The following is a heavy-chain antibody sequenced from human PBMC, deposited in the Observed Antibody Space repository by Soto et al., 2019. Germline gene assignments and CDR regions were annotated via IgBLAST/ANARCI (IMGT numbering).Heavy chain of an antibody. CDR3: ARHVKRGAIFDD. Sequence: QVQLQESGPGLVKPSETLSLTCTVSGGSIRSYHWSWIRQPPGKGLEWIGYINYSGSTTYNPSLRRRVTISVDTSKNQLSLKLSSVTAADTAVYYCARHVKRGAIFDDWGQGTLVTVSS. D-gene: IGHD3-10*01. CDR2: INYSGST. CDR1: GGSIRSYH. V-gene: IGHV4-59*08. J-gene: IGHJ5*02.